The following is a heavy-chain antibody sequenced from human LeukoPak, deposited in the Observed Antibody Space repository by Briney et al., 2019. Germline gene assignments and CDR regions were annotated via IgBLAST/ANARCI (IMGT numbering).Heavy chain of an antibody. CDR3: ARDLHCSSTSCYLVKFYYYYGMDV. CDR1: GFTFSSYG. J-gene: IGHJ6*02. V-gene: IGHV3-33*01. CDR2: IWYDGSNK. D-gene: IGHD2-2*01. Sequence: GGSLRLSCAASGFTFSSYGMHWVRQAPGKGLEWVAVIWYDGSNKYYADSVKGRFTISRDNSKNTLYLQMNSLRAEDTAVYYCARDLHCSSTSCYLVKFYYYYGMDVWGQGTTVTVSS.